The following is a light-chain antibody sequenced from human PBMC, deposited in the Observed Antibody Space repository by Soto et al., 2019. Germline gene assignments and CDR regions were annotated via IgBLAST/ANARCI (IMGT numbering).Light chain of an antibody. CDR2: AAT. J-gene: IGKJ4*01. Sequence: DIQMTQAPSSLSASVGDTVTITCRASQDIRNDLGWYQQKPGMAPKRLIYAATNLQRGVPSRFIGSGSGSAFTLTLAGLQPEDFATYYCLQHNVYPLTFGGGTKVEIK. CDR3: LQHNVYPLT. V-gene: IGKV1-17*01. CDR1: QDIRND.